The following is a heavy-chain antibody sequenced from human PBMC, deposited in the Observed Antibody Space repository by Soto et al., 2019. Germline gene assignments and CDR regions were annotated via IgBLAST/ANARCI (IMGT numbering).Heavy chain of an antibody. V-gene: IGHV1-69*01. Sequence: QVQLVQSGAEVKKPGSSVKVSCKASGGTFSSYAISWVRQAPGQGLEWRGGIIPIFGTANYAQKFQGRVTITADESTSTAYMELSSLRSEDTAVYYCARAPSVLRFLEWLSGGMDVWGQGTTVTVSS. J-gene: IGHJ6*02. CDR3: ARAPSVLRFLEWLSGGMDV. CDR1: GGTFSSYA. D-gene: IGHD3-3*01. CDR2: IIPIFGTA.